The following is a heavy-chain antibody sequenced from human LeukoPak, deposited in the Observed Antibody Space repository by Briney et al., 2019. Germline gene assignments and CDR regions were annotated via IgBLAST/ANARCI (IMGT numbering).Heavy chain of an antibody. D-gene: IGHD3-10*01. CDR3: AKDARVTMVRGVIAFDY. V-gene: IGHV3-48*03. J-gene: IGHJ4*02. Sequence: GGSLRLSCAASGFTFSSYEMNWVRQAPGKGLEWVSYISSSGSTIYYADSVKGRFTISRDSAKNSLYLQMNSLRAEDTAVYYCAKDARVTMVRGVIAFDYWGQGTLVTVSS. CDR1: GFTFSSYE. CDR2: ISSSGSTI.